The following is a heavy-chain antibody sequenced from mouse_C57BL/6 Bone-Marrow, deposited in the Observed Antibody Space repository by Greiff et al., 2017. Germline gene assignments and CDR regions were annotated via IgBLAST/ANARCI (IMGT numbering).Heavy chain of an antibody. Sequence: VQLQQPGAELVKPGASVKLSCKASGYTFTSYWMHWVKQRPGQGLEWIGMIHPNSGSTNYNEKFKSKATLTVDKSSITAYMQLSSLTSEDSAVYYCARAGTNYAMDYWGQGTSVTVSS. V-gene: IGHV1-64*01. J-gene: IGHJ4*01. D-gene: IGHD3-3*01. CDR1: GYTFTSYW. CDR2: IHPNSGST. CDR3: ARAGTNYAMDY.